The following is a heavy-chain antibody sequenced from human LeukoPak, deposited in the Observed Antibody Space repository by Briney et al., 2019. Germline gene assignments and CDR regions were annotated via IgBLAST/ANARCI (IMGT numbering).Heavy chain of an antibody. J-gene: IGHJ4*02. CDR1: GGSFSGYY. Sequence: SETLSLTCAVYGGSFSGYYWSWIRQPPGKGLEWIGEINHSGSTNYNPSLKSRVTISVDTSKNQFSLKLSSVTATDTAVYYCARGLPPDYWGQGTLVTVSS. CDR3: ARGLPPDY. CDR2: INHSGST. V-gene: IGHV4-34*01.